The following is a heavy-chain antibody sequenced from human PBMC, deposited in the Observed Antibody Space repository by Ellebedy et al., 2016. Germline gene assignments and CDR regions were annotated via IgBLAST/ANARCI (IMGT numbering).Heavy chain of an antibody. J-gene: IGHJ4*02. D-gene: IGHD4-17*01. Sequence: GESLKISXAVSGLPFSTFFMSWVRQAPGKGLEWVATISANGNKRDLADSVQGRFTISRDNSRNTLYLQMDSLRAADTAVYYCYYGHYSGYWGQGTLVTVSS. CDR1: GLPFSTFF. V-gene: IGHV3-23*01. CDR3: YYGHYSGY. CDR2: ISANGNKR.